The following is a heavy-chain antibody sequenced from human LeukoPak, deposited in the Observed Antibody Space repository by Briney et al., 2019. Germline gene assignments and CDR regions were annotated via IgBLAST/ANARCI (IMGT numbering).Heavy chain of an antibody. CDR2: ISPSGGST. V-gene: IGHV1-46*01. D-gene: IGHD6-6*01. J-gene: IGHJ3*02. CDR3: ARGGYSSSSAGAFDI. CDR1: GYTFTSNY. Sequence: ASVKVSCRAFGYTFTSNYMHWVRQAPGQGPEWMGVISPSGGSTTYAQKFQGRVTLTRDMSTSTDYLELSSLRSEDTAVYYCARGGYSSSSAGAFDIWGQGTMVTVSS.